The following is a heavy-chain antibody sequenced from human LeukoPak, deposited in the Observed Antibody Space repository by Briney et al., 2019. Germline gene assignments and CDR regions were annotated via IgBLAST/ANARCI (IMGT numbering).Heavy chain of an antibody. CDR2: ISAYNGNT. V-gene: IGHV1-18*01. D-gene: IGHD2-2*01. CDR1: GYTFTSYG. CDR3: ARLGYCSSTSCSPFDY. J-gene: IGHJ4*02. Sequence: GASVKVSCKASGYTFTSYGISWVRQAPGQGLEWMGWISAYNGNTNYAQKLQGRVTMTTDTSTSTAYMELRSLRSDDTAVYYCARLGYCSSTSCSPFDYWGQGTLVTVSS.